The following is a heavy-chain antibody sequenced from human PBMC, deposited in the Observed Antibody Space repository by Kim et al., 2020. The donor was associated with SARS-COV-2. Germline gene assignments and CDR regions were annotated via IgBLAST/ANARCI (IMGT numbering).Heavy chain of an antibody. CDR3: ARQTGAAGRNFDY. Sequence: SETLSLTCTVSGGSISSSSYYWGWIRQPPGKGLEWIGSIYYSGSTYYNPSLKSRVTISVDTSKNQFSLKLSSVTAADTAVYYCARQTGAAGRNFDYWGQGTLVTVSS. D-gene: IGHD6-13*01. CDR1: GGSISSSSYY. J-gene: IGHJ4*02. CDR2: IYYSGST. V-gene: IGHV4-39*01.